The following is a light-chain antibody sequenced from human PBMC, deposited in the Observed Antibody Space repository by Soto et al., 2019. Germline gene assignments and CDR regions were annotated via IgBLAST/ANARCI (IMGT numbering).Light chain of an antibody. CDR2: WAS. J-gene: IGKJ4*01. CDR3: QQYNNWPPLT. Sequence: DIVMTQSPDSLAVSLGERAPINCKSSQSVLSSSNNKNYLAWYQQKPGQPPKLLIYWASTRESGVPDRFSGSGSGTDFTLTISSLQAEDVAVYYCQQYNNWPPLTFGGGTKVDIK. CDR1: QSVLSSSNNKNY. V-gene: IGKV4-1*01.